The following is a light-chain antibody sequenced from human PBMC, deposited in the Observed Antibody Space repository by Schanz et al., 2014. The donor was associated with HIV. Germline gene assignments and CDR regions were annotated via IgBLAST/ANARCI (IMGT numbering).Light chain of an antibody. CDR1: SSDVGGYKY. Sequence: QSVLTQPPSASGSPGQSVTISCTGTSSDVGGYKYVSWYQQHPGKAPKLMIYEVNQRPSGVPDRFSGSKSGNTASLTISGLRSEDEGDYYCEVWDDSLSVGVFGGGTKLTVL. CDR2: EVN. J-gene: IGLJ3*02. CDR3: EVWDDSLSVGV. V-gene: IGLV2-8*01.